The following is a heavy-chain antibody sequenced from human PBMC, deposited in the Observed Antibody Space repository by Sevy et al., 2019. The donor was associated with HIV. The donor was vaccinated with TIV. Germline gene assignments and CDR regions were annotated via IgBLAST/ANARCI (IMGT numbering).Heavy chain of an antibody. Sequence: GGSLRLSCAASGFTFSSYAMSWVRQAPGKGLEWVSAISGSGGSTYYADSVKGRFTISRDNSKNTLYLQMNSLRAEDTAVYYCAKMWSPTLRFYSPYYFDYWGQGTLVTVSS. CDR1: GFTFSSYA. CDR2: ISGSGGST. CDR3: AKMWSPTLRFYSPYYFDY. J-gene: IGHJ4*02. D-gene: IGHD3-3*01. V-gene: IGHV3-23*01.